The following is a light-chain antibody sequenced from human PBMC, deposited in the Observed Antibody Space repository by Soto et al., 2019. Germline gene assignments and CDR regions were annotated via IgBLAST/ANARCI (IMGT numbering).Light chain of an antibody. CDR3: NSYTRFSTYV. J-gene: IGLJ1*01. CDR2: EVT. V-gene: IGLV2-14*01. CDR1: SSAVGLYDF. Sequence: QSALTQPASVSGSPGQSITISCTGASSAVGLYDFVSWYQQHPGKAPKLLIYEVTYRPSGVSSRFSGSKSGNTASLTISGLQAEDEADYYCNSYTRFSTYVFGTGTKVTVL.